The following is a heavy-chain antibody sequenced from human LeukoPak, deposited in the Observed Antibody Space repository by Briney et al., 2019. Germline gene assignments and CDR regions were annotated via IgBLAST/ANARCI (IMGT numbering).Heavy chain of an antibody. V-gene: IGHV3-23*01. CDR3: AKDAGTMVRGVITPGLFDY. Sequence: PGGSLRLSCAASGFTFSTYAMSWVRQAPGKGLEWVSAISGSGGSTYYADSVKGRFTISRDNSKNTLYLQMNSLRAEDTAVYYCAKDAGTMVRGVITPGLFDYWGQGTLVTVSS. J-gene: IGHJ4*02. CDR1: GFTFSTYA. CDR2: ISGSGGST. D-gene: IGHD3-10*01.